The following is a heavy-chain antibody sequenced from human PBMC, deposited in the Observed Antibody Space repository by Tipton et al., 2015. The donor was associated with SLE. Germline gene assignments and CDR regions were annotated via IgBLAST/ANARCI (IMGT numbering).Heavy chain of an antibody. CDR2: VYNYGST. CDR1: GGSVNSGTYY. J-gene: IGHJ4*02. Sequence: TLSLTCTVSGGSVNSGTYYWNWIRQPPGKGLEWIGYVYNYGSTSYNPSLKSRVTISVDTSKNQFSLNLNSVTAADTAVYFCARAEAALDVWGQGTLVTVSS. V-gene: IGHV4-61*01. D-gene: IGHD2-15*01. CDR3: ARAEAALDV.